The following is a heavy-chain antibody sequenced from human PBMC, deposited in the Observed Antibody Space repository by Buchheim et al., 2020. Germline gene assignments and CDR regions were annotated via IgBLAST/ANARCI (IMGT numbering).Heavy chain of an antibody. CDR3: ARERYSSGGAFDI. J-gene: IGHJ3*02. V-gene: IGHV3-48*03. D-gene: IGHD6-19*01. CDR1: GFTFSSYE. CDR2: ISSSGSTI. Sequence: EVQLVESGGGLVQPGGSLRLSCAASGFTFSSYEMNWVRQAPGKGLEWVSYISSSGSTIHYADSVKGRFTISRDNAKKSLYMKMNSLRAEDTAVYYCARERYSSGGAFDIWGQGT.